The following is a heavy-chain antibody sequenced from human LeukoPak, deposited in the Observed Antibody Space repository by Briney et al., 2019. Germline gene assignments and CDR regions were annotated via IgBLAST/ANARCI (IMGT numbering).Heavy chain of an antibody. CDR1: GGSISSSSYY. D-gene: IGHD1-1*01. CDR2: IYYSGST. CDR3: ARFREHLRRMRGHVEYYFDY. V-gene: IGHV4-39*01. J-gene: IGHJ4*02. Sequence: SETLSLACTVSGGSISSSSYYWGWIRQPPGKGLEWIGSIYYSGSTFYTPSLKSRVTISVDTSKNQFSLKLSSVTAADTAVHYCARFREHLRRMRGHVEYYFDYWGQGTLVTVSS.